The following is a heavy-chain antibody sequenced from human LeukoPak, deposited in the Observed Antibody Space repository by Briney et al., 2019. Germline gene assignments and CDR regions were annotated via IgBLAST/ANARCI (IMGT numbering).Heavy chain of an antibody. D-gene: IGHD3-10*01. CDR2: ISYDGSNK. CDR3: ASQGGLLWFGELSGGMDV. Sequence: AGGSLRLSCAASGFTFSSYAMNWVRQAPGKGLEWVAFISYDGSNKYYADSVKGRFTISRGNSKNTLYLQMNSLRAEDTAVYYCASQGGLLWFGELSGGMDVWGQGTTVTVSS. CDR1: GFTFSSYA. V-gene: IGHV3-30-3*01. J-gene: IGHJ6*02.